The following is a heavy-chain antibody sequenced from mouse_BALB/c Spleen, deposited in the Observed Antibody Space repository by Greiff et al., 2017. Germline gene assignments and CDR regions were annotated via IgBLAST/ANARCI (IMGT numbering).Heavy chain of an antibody. Sequence: VQLQQSGAELMKPGASVKISCKATGYTFSSYWIEWVKQRPGHGLEWIGEILPGSGSTNYNEKFKGKATLTADTSSNTAYMQLSSLTSEDSAVYYCARKDYRYDFYYAMDYWGQGTSVTVSS. CDR2: ILPGSGST. CDR3: ARKDYRYDFYYAMDY. J-gene: IGHJ4*01. V-gene: IGHV1-9*01. CDR1: GYTFSSYW. D-gene: IGHD2-14*01.